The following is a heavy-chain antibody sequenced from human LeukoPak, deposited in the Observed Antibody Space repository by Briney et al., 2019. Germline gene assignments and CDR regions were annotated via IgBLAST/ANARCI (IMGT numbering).Heavy chain of an antibody. Sequence: PGGSLRLSCAASGFTFSSYAMGWVRQAPGKGLEWVSAISDSGGNTYYADSVKGRFTISRDNSKNTLYLQMNRLRAEDTAVYYCAKRIYATSGYREWGQGTLVTVSS. CDR3: AKRIYATSGYRE. CDR1: GFTFSSYA. CDR2: ISDSGGNT. V-gene: IGHV3-23*01. D-gene: IGHD3-22*01. J-gene: IGHJ4*02.